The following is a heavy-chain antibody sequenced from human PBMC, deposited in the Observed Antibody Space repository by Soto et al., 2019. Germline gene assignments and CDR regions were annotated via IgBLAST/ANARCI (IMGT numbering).Heavy chain of an antibody. D-gene: IGHD2-2*02. Sequence: QVQLVQSGAEVKKPGASVKVSCKASGYTFTSYGISWVRQAPGQGLEWMGRISAYNGNTNYAQKLQGRVTMTTGTSTSTAYMGLRSLRSDDTAVYYCASREYCSSTSCYSYYYYGMYVWGQGTTVTVSS. CDR3: ASREYCSSTSCYSYYYYGMYV. CDR2: ISAYNGNT. CDR1: GYTFTSYG. J-gene: IGHJ6*02. V-gene: IGHV1-18*04.